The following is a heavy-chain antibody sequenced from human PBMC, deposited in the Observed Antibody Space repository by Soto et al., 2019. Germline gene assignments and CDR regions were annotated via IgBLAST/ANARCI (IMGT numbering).Heavy chain of an antibody. D-gene: IGHD6-6*01. V-gene: IGHV1-18*01. CDR3: ARGSSSVPARRSLDY. CDR2: ISGYYGNT. Sequence: QVELVQSGAEVKKPGASVKVSCKASGYTFTSYGISWVRQAPGQGLEWMGWISGYYGNTNYAQKFQGRVTMTTDTSTSTAYMELRSLRSDDTAVYYCARGSSSVPARRSLDYWGQGTLVTVSS. J-gene: IGHJ4*02. CDR1: GYTFTSYG.